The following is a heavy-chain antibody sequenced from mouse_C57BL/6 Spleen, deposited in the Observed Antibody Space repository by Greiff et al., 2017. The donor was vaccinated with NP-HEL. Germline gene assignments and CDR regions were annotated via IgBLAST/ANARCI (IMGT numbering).Heavy chain of an antibody. D-gene: IGHD1-1*01. V-gene: IGHV1-47*01. J-gene: IGHJ4*01. CDR2: FHPYNDDT. CDR3: ARGDIPYGSSFYAMDY. CDR1: GYTFTTYP. Sequence: QVQLQQSGAELVKPGASVKMSCKASGYTFTTYPIEWMKQNHGKSLEWIGNFHPYNDDTKYNEKFKGKATLTVEKSSSTVYLELSRLTSDDSAVYYCARGDIPYGSSFYAMDYWGQGTSVTVSS.